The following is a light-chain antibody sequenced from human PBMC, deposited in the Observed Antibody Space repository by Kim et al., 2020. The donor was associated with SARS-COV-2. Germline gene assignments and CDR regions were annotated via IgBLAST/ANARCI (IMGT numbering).Light chain of an antibody. V-gene: IGKV1-39*01. CDR2: AAS. J-gene: IGKJ1*01. Sequence: AYVGDRVTITCRASQSISSYLNWYQQKPGKAPKLLIYAASSLQSGVPSRFSGSGSGTDFTLTISSLQPEDFATYYCQQSYSTPWTFGQGTKVEIK. CDR3: QQSYSTPWT. CDR1: QSISSY.